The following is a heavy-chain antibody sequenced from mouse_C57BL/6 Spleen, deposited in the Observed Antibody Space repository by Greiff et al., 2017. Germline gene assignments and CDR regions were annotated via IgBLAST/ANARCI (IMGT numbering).Heavy chain of an antibody. CDR1: GFTFSDYG. Sequence: EVMLVESGGGLVKPGGSLKLSCAASGFTFSDYGLHWVRQAPEKGLEWVAYISSGSSTIYYADTVKGRFTISRAQATNTLFLQRTSLRSEDTAMFDCARNYGSRWDYWGQGTSGTVSS. V-gene: IGHV5-17*01. J-gene: IGHJ4*01. CDR3: ARNYGSRWDY. CDR2: ISSGSSTI. D-gene: IGHD1-1*01.